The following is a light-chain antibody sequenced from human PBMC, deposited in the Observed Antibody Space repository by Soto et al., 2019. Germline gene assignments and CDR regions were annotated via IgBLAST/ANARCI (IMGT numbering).Light chain of an antibody. J-gene: IGLJ3*02. V-gene: IGLV1-40*01. CDR1: SSNIGGGYY. CDR3: QSYYSSRSPGV. Sequence: QSVLTQPPSVSGAPGQAVTFSCTGSSSNIGGGYYVHWYQLIPGAAPKLLIYGRNKRPSGVPDRFSGSRPPTKAALAITGVQAEDEADYYCQSYYSSRSPGVFGGGTKLTVL. CDR2: GRN.